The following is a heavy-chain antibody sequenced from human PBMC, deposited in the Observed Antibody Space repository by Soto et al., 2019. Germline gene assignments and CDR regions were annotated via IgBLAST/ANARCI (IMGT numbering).Heavy chain of an antibody. J-gene: IGHJ3*02. V-gene: IGHV1-24*01. CDR2: FDPEDGET. Sequence: ASVKVSCKVSGYTLTELSMHWVRQAPGKGLEWTGGFDPEDGETIYAQKFQGRVTMTEDTSTDTAYMELSSLRSEDTAVYYCATDYYDSSGYYSRDRAFDIWGQGTMVTVSS. CDR1: GYTLTELS. CDR3: ATDYYDSSGYYSRDRAFDI. D-gene: IGHD3-22*01.